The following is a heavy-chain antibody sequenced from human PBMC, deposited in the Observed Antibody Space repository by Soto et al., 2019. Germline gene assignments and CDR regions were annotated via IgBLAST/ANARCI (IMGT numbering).Heavy chain of an antibody. J-gene: IGHJ1*01. CDR2: INQDGSDK. V-gene: IGHV3-7*01. CDR1: GFTFSIFG. Sequence: EVQLVESGGGLVQPGGSLRLSCAVLGFTFSIFGMSWVRQTPGKGLEWVANINQDGSDKYYVESVKGRFTISRDNAKNSLYLQMNSLRAEDTAVYYCARELIVGPAEYFQHWGQGTLVTVSS. D-gene: IGHD1-26*01. CDR3: ARELIVGPAEYFQH.